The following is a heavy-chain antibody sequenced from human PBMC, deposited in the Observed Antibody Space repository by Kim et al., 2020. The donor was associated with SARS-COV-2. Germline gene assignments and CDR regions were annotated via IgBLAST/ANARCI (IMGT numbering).Heavy chain of an antibody. J-gene: IGHJ4*02. D-gene: IGHD2-8*01. V-gene: IGHV6-1*01. CDR3: AGNGVYDFHY. CDR1: GDSVSSNIAT. Sequence: SQTLSLTCAISGDSVSSNIATWNWIRQSPSRGLEWLGRTYYRSKWYNDYAVSVKSRITINPDTSKNQFSLQLNSVTPEDTAVYFCAGNGVYDFHYWGQGTLVTVSS. CDR2: TYYRSKWYN.